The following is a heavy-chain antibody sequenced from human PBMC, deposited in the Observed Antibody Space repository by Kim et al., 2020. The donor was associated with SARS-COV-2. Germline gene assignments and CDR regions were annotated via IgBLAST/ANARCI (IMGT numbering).Heavy chain of an antibody. Sequence: KNSQRFQDRGTITRDTSASTAYMELSSLRSEDTAVYYCARGRSGSYLLGYWGQGTLVTVSS. D-gene: IGHD1-26*01. J-gene: IGHJ4*02. CDR3: ARGRSGSYLLGY. V-gene: IGHV1-3*01.